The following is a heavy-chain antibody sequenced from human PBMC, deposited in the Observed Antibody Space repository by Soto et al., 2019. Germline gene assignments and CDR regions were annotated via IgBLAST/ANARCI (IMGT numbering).Heavy chain of an antibody. CDR1: GYTFSDHW. V-gene: IGHV5-51*01. CDR3: AKSIEGGPMDV. CDR2: IFPRDSDT. Sequence: PGESLEISCHGSGYTFSDHWINWVRLVPGKGLEWMGIIFPRDSDTRYSPSLQGQVIISVDKSTNTAYLQWTRLTASDTAIYYCAKSIEGGPMDVWGQGTTVTVSS. D-gene: IGHD1-26*01. J-gene: IGHJ6*02.